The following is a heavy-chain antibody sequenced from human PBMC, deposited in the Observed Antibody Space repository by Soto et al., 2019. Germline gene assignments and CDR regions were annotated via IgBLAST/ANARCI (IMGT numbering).Heavy chain of an antibody. CDR3: ARGQDTAMDDNYYYYGMDV. D-gene: IGHD5-18*01. CDR1: GFTFSSYG. J-gene: IGHJ6*02. V-gene: IGHV3-33*01. Sequence: PGGSLRLSCAASGFTFSSYGMHWVRQAPGKGLEWVAVIWYDGSNKYYADSVKGRFTISRDNSKNTLYLQMNSLRAEDTAVYYCARGQDTAMDDNYYYYGMDVWGQGTTVTVSS. CDR2: IWYDGSNK.